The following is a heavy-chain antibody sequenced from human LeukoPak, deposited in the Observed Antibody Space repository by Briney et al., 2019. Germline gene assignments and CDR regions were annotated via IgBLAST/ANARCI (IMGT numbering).Heavy chain of an antibody. CDR1: GGSISSYY. V-gene: IGHV4-59*01. J-gene: IGHJ4*02. D-gene: IGHD4-17*01. Sequence: PSETLSLTCTVSGGSISSYYWSWIRQPPGKGLEWIGYIYYSGSTNYNPSLKSRVTISVDTSKNQFSLKLSSVTAADTAVYCCARGGINTVTNRFDYWGQGTLVTVSS. CDR2: IYYSGST. CDR3: ARGGINTVTNRFDY.